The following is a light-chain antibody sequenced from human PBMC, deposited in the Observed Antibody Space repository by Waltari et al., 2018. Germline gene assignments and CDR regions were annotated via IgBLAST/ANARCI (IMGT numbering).Light chain of an antibody. CDR2: EVN. CDR3: CSYAGNCTVV. V-gene: IGLV2-23*02. J-gene: IGLJ2*01. Sequence: QSALTQPASVSGSPGQSLTISCPGTSSDVGSYDLVSWYQQHPGKAPKLMIYEVNKRPSGVSHRFSGSRSGNTASLTISGLQAEDEADYHCCSYAGNCTVVFGGGTKLTVL. CDR1: SSDVGSYDL.